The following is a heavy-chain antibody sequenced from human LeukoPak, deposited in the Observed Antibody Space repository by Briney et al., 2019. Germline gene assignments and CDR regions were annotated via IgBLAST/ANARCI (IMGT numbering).Heavy chain of an antibody. V-gene: IGHV3-23*01. Sequence: GGSLRLSCAASGFTFINYEMNWVRQAPGKGLEWVSAISVSGGRTYYADSVQGRFTISRDNSKNTLYLQMNSLRGEDTAVYYCADSAYGSGSYTRIDYWGQGTLVTVAS. CDR2: ISVSGGRT. D-gene: IGHD3-10*01. J-gene: IGHJ4*02. CDR3: ADSAYGSGSYTRIDY. CDR1: GFTFINYE.